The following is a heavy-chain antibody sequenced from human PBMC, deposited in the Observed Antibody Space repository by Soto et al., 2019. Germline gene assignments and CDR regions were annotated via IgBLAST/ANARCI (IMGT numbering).Heavy chain of an antibody. V-gene: IGHV1-46*03. CDR2: INPSGGST. CDR3: AREQQHYEGEYNWFDP. Sequence: ASVKVSCKASGYTFTSYYMHWVRQAPGQGLEWMGIINPSGGSTSYAQKFQGRVTMTRDTSTSTVYMELSSLRSEDTAVYYCAREQQHYEGEYNWFDPWGQGTLVTVSS. D-gene: IGHD3-10*01. CDR1: GYTFTSYY. J-gene: IGHJ5*02.